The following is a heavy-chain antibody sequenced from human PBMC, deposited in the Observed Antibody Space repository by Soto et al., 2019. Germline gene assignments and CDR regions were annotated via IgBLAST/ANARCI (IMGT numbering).Heavy chain of an antibody. CDR1: GGSISSSSYY. J-gene: IGHJ4*02. Sequence: SETLSLTCAVSGGSISSSSYYWGWIRQPPGKGLEWIGSIYYSGSTYYTPSLQSRVAISVDTSKNQFSLKLNSVTAADKAVYYCARLTVNIRTFYSGLKTHCFDYWGQGTLVTVSS. D-gene: IGHD6-19*01. CDR3: ARLTVNIRTFYSGLKTHCFDY. V-gene: IGHV4-39*01. CDR2: IYYSGST.